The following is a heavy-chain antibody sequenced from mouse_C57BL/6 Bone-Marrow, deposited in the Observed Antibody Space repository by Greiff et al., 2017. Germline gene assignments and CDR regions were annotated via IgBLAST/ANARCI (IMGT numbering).Heavy chain of an antibody. CDR2: ISSGGSTI. CDR1: GFTFSDYG. CDR3: AKHWEGYAMDY. Sequence: VQLKESGGGLVKPGGSLKLSCAASGFTFSDYGMHWVRQAPEKGLEWVAYISSGGSTIYYADTVKGRFTISRDNAKNTLFLQMTSLRSEDTAMYYCAKHWEGYAMDYWGQGTSVTVSS. D-gene: IGHD4-1*01. J-gene: IGHJ4*01. V-gene: IGHV5-17*01.